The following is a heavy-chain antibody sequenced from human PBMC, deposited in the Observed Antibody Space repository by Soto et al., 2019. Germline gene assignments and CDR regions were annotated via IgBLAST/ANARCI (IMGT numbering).Heavy chain of an antibody. V-gene: IGHV3-64*04. Sequence: GGSLRLSCSASGFTFSNYAMYWVRQAPGKGLVCVSGVTDNGTSSYYADSVKGRFTVSRDNAKNTLYLQMNRLRAEDTAIYYCTTVTTPSDYWGRGTLVTVSS. D-gene: IGHD4-17*01. CDR3: TTVTTPSDY. CDR2: VTDNGTSS. J-gene: IGHJ4*02. CDR1: GFTFSNYA.